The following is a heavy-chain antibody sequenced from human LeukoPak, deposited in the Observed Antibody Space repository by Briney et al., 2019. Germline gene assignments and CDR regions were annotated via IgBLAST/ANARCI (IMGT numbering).Heavy chain of an antibody. V-gene: IGHV1-69*01. D-gene: IGHD2/OR15-2a*01. CDR2: IIPVFRTA. CDR3: ARGPLGFAVMPQPPDY. CDR1: GGTFSSYA. J-gene: IGHJ4*02. Sequence: ASVKVSCKASGGTFSSYAISWVRQAPGQGLEWMGGIIPVFRTANCAQEFQGRVTITADESTTTAYMELSSLTSEDTAVYYCARGPLGFAVMPQPPDYWGQGTLVTVSS.